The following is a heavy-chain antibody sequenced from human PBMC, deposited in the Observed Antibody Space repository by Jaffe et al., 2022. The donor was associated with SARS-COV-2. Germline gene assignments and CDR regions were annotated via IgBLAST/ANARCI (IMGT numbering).Heavy chain of an antibody. Sequence: EVQLVESGGGLVQPGGSLRLSCAGSGFTFSNYWMSWVRQAPGKGLEWVANIKQDESEKYSVDSVKGRFTISRDNAKNSLFLQMNSLRAEDTAVYYCARSNSGWYYYYMDVWGTGTTVTVSS. J-gene: IGHJ6*03. CDR3: ARSNSGWYYYYMDV. V-gene: IGHV3-7*01. CDR1: GFTFSNYW. CDR2: IKQDESEK. D-gene: IGHD6-19*01.